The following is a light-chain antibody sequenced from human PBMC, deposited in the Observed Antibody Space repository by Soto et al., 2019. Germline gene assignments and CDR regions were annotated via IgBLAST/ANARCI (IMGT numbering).Light chain of an antibody. CDR1: QSVSSN. CDR2: GAS. J-gene: IGKJ2*01. Sequence: IVMTQSPATLSVSPGERATLSCRASQSVSSNLAWYQQKPGQAPRLLIYGASTRATGIPDRFSGSGSGTDFTLTIRSLQSEDFAVYLCQQYNNWPPFFGQGTKLDIK. CDR3: QQYNNWPPF. V-gene: IGKV3-15*01.